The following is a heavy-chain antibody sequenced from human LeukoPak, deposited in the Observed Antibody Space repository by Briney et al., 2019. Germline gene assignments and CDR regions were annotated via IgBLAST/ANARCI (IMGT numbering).Heavy chain of an antibody. V-gene: IGHV3-30*18. Sequence: GGSLRLSCAASGFTFTSFGIHWVRQAPGKGLDWVAVISFDGSDKYYADSVKGRFTISRDNSKNTVYLQINRLRAEDTAVYYCAKDTQLGQWLMDYWGQGTVVTVTS. CDR1: GFTFTSFG. J-gene: IGHJ4*02. CDR2: ISFDGSDK. CDR3: AKDTQLGQWLMDY. D-gene: IGHD6-19*01.